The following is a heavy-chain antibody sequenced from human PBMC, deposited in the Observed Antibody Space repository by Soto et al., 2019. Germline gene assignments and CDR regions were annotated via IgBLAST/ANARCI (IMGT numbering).Heavy chain of an antibody. Sequence: GGSLRLSCIASGFTFGSYDMSWVRQAPGKGLEWVSRLSGSGGSADYADSVKGRFTISRDNSKNTLFLQMNSLRPEDTAVYYCAKGAYVSGRNWFDPWGQGTLVTVSS. V-gene: IGHV3-23*01. J-gene: IGHJ5*02. D-gene: IGHD6-19*01. CDR1: GFTFGSYD. CDR2: LSGSGGSA. CDR3: AKGAYVSGRNWFDP.